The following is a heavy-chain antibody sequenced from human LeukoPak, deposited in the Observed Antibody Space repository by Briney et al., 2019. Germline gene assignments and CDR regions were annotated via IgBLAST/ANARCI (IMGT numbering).Heavy chain of an antibody. V-gene: IGHV3-30*04. CDR3: ARDLACSGSYCFYGMEV. CDR1: GFTFSSYA. Sequence: PGGSLRLSCAASGFTFSSYAMHWVRQAPGKGLEWVAVISYDGSNKYYADSVKGRFTISRDNSKNTLYLQMNGLRAEDTAVYYCARDLACSGSYCFYGMEVWGQGTTVTVSS. D-gene: IGHD3-10*01. CDR2: ISYDGSNK. J-gene: IGHJ6*02.